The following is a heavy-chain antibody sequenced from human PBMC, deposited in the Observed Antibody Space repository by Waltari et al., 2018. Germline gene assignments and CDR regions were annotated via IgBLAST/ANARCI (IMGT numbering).Heavy chain of an antibody. D-gene: IGHD5-12*01. CDR3: AKERLPRGYSGYDYDY. J-gene: IGHJ4*02. CDR2: ISSDGGST. V-gene: IGHV3-64*07. Sequence: EVQLVESGGGLVQPGGSLRLSCAASGFTFSSYAMHWVRQAPGKGLEYVSAISSDGGSTYYADSVKGRFTISRDNSKNTLYLQMNSLRAEDTAMYYCAKERLPRGYSGYDYDYWGQGTLVTVSS. CDR1: GFTFSSYA.